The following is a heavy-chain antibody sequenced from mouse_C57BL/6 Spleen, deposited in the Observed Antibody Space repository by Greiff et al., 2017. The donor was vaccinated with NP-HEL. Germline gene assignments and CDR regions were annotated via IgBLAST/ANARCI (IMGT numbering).Heavy chain of an antibody. CDR1: GYTFTDYY. Sequence: VQLQQSGPVLVKPGASVKMSCKASGYTFTDYYMNWVKQSHGKSLEWIGVINPYNGGTSYNQKFKGKATLTVDKSSSTAYMELNSLTSEDSAVYYCARGGDYEGNWFAYWGQGTLVTVSA. CDR3: ARGGDYEGNWFAY. D-gene: IGHD2-4*01. V-gene: IGHV1-19*01. J-gene: IGHJ3*01. CDR2: INPYNGGT.